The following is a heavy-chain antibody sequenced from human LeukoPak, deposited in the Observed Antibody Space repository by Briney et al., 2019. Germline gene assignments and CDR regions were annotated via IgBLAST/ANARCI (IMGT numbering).Heavy chain of an antibody. D-gene: IGHD3-16*01. CDR3: AKSSHAFGAFVI. V-gene: IGHV3-23*01. CDR1: GFTFSSYA. CDR2: ISGSGGST. Sequence: GGSLRLSCAASGFTFSSYAMSWVRQAPGKGLEWVSAISGSGGSTYYADSVKGRFTISRDNSKNTLFLQMNSLRAEDTAIYYCAKSSHAFGAFVIWGQGTMVTVSS. J-gene: IGHJ3*02.